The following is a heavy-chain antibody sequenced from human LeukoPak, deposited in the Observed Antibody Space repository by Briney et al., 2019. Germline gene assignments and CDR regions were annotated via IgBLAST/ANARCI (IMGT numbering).Heavy chain of an antibody. D-gene: IGHD3-22*01. J-gene: IGHJ4*02. CDR3: AKLNDDSSGYHPFDY. Sequence: ASGKVCCKASGYTFTVYYIHWVRQAPGQGLEWMGWVDLNSGGTSYAQKFQGRATMTRDTSISTAYMELSRLTSDDTAVYYCAKLNDDSSGYHPFDYWGQGTLVTVSS. V-gene: IGHV1-2*02. CDR1: GYTFTVYY. CDR2: VDLNSGGT.